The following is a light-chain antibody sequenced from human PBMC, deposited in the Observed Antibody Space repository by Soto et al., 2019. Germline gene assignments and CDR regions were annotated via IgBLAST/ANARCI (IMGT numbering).Light chain of an antibody. CDR3: QQRNNWPPEIT. CDR1: QNISIY. CDR2: DAS. V-gene: IGKV3-11*01. Sequence: EIVLTQSPATLSLSPGERATLSCRASQNISIYLAWYQQKPGQAPRLLIYDASNRATGIPARFSGSGSGTDFTLTISSLEPEAFAVYYCQQRNNWPPEITFGQGTRLDI. J-gene: IGKJ5*01.